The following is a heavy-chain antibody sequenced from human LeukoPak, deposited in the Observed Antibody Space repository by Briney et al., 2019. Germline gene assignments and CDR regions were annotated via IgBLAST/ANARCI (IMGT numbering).Heavy chain of an antibody. V-gene: IGHV4-4*08. J-gene: IGHJ5*02. CDR1: GGSINSDY. CDR2: IYSSGNT. D-gene: IGHD5-12*01. CDR3: ARDLGYSGFDWAP. Sequence: SETLSLTCTVSGGSINSDYWSWIRQPPGKRLEWVGSIYSSGNTYYNPTLKSRVTISVDTSMNQFSLNLTSVTAADAAVYYCARDLGYSGFDWAPWGQGTLVTVSS.